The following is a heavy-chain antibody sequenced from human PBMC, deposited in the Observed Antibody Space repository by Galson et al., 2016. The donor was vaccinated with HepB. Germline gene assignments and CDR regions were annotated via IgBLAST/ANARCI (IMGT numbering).Heavy chain of an antibody. D-gene: IGHD3/OR15-3a*01. CDR2: IRISVSTT. J-gene: IGHJ6*03. CDR1: GSTFNNYA. Sequence: SLRLSCAASGSTFNNYAMNWVRQAPGKGLEWISAIRISVSTTPYADSVKGRFTISTDTSTNTLFLQMNSLRAEDTAVYYCARKDFHIDVWGKGTAVTVSS. V-gene: IGHV3-23*01. CDR3: ARKDFHIDV.